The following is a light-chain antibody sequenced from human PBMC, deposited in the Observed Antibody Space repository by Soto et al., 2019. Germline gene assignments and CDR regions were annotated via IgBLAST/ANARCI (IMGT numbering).Light chain of an antibody. CDR2: AAS. V-gene: IGKV1-39*01. Sequence: IPMTQAPSSLSASVGGRVTITCRASQTISSYLNWYQQTPGRAPALLISAASTLQSGVPSRFSGSGSGTDFTLTISSLQPEDFATYYCQQSYSSPYTFGQGTKLEIK. J-gene: IGKJ2*01. CDR1: QTISSY. CDR3: QQSYSSPYT.